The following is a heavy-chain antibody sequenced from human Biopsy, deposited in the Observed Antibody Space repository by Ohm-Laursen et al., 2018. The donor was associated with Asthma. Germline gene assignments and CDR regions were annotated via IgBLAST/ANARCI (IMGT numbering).Heavy chain of an antibody. CDR1: GFTFMTYG. D-gene: IGHD2-21*02. Sequence: SSLRLSCSASGFTFMTYGMHWVRQVPGKGLEWVAVISFDGSNKYYGDSVKGRFTIARDNSKNTVYLQMNSLRAEDTAVYYCASYEVVTAILPMDVWGQGTTVTVSS. CDR3: ASYEVVTAILPMDV. CDR2: ISFDGSNK. V-gene: IGHV3-30*03. J-gene: IGHJ6*02.